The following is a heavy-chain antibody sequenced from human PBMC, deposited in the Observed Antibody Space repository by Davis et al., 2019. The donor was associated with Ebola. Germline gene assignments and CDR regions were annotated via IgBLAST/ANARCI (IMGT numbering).Heavy chain of an antibody. CDR3: ARGPDGSGYYYGMDV. Sequence: SGPTLVKPTQTLTLTCTFSGFSLSTSGMCVSWIRQPPGKALEWLARIDWDDDKYYSTSLKTRLTISKDTSKNQVVLTMTNMDPVDTATYYCARGPDGSGYYYGMDVWGQGTTVTVSS. J-gene: IGHJ6*02. CDR2: IDWDDDK. D-gene: IGHD2-15*01. CDR1: GFSLSTSGMC. V-gene: IGHV2-70*11.